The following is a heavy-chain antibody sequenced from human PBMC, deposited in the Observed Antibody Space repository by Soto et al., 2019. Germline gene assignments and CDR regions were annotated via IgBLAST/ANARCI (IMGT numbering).Heavy chain of an antibody. CDR2: IYYSGST. CDR3: ASQNYDILTGYSGYYYMDV. D-gene: IGHD3-9*01. J-gene: IGHJ6*03. Sequence: QLQLQESGPGLVKPSETLSLTCTVSGGSISSSSYYWGWIRQPPGKGLEWIGSIYYSGSTHYNPSLHSPLTLSVDTSKNQFSLQLSSVTAADTAVYYCASQNYDILTGYSGYYYMDVWGKGTTVTVSS. CDR1: GGSISSSSYY. V-gene: IGHV4-39*01.